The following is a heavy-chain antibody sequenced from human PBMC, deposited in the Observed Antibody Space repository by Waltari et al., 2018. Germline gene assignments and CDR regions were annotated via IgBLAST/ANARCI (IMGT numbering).Heavy chain of an antibody. J-gene: IGHJ5*02. V-gene: IGHV5-51*01. CDR2: SYPGDSDT. Sequence: EVQLVQSGAEVKKPGESLKISCKGSGYSFTSYWIGWVRQMPGKGLGWMGISYPGDSDTRYSPSFQGQVTISADKSISTAYLQWSSLKASDTAMYYCARQVERIAAAGTSRWFDPWGQGTLVT. CDR3: ARQVERIAAAGTSRWFDP. D-gene: IGHD6-13*01. CDR1: GYSFTSYW.